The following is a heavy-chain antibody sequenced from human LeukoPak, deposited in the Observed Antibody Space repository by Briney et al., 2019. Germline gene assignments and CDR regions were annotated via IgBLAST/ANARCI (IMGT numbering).Heavy chain of an antibody. CDR2: IYYSGRT. D-gene: IGHD3-22*01. V-gene: IGHV4-59*01. CDR3: ARGGYDRGYYYYMDV. J-gene: IGHJ6*03. Sequence: PSETLSLTCTVSGGSISSYYWSWIRQPPGKGLEWIGYIYYSGRTNYNPSLKSRVTISVDTSKNQFSLKLSSVTAADTAVYYCARGGYDRGYYYYMDVWGKGTTVTVSS. CDR1: GGSISSYY.